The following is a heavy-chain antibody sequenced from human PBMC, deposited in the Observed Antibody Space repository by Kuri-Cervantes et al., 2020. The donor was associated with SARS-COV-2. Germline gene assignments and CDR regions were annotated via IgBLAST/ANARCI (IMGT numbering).Heavy chain of an antibody. Sequence: SETLSLTCAVDGGSFSGYYWSWIRQPPGKGLEWIGEINHSGSTNYNPSLKTRVTISVNTSKNQFSLKLSSVTAADTAVYYCARVGAGVCSSASCYSRAFDYWGQGTLVTVSS. D-gene: IGHD2-2*02. V-gene: IGHV4-34*01. CDR1: GGSFSGYY. J-gene: IGHJ4*02. CDR3: ARVGAGVCSSASCYSRAFDY. CDR2: INHSGST.